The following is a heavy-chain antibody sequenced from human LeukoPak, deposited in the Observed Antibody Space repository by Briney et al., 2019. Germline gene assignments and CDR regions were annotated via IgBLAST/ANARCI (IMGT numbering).Heavy chain of an antibody. CDR3: ARGLRAAMVTADY. CDR1: GYTFTSYG. V-gene: IGHV1-69*13. CDR2: IIPIFGTA. J-gene: IGHJ4*02. Sequence: ASVKVSCKASGYTFTSYGISWVRQAPGQGLEWMGGIIPIFGTANYAQKFQGRVTITADESTSTAYMELSSLRSEDTAVYYCARGLRAAMVTADYWGQGTLVTVSS. D-gene: IGHD5-18*01.